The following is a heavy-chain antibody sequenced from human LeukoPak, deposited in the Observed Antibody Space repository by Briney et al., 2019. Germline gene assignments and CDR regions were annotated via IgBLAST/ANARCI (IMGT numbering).Heavy chain of an antibody. CDR3: AQGDCSGGPCPGPLN. V-gene: IGHV3-30*02. D-gene: IGHD2-15*01. Sequence: PGGTLRLSFAASGFTFRNHGMNWVRQAPGKGLEWGAFIRYDVSNKYYADSVKGRFTISRDNSKNTLYLQMNSLRVEDTSVYYCAQGDCSGGPCPGPLNWGQGTLVTVSS. CDR1: GFTFRNHG. J-gene: IGHJ4*02. CDR2: IRYDVSNK.